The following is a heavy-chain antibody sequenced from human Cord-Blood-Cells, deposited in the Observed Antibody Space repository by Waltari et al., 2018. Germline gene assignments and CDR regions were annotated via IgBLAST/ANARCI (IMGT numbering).Heavy chain of an antibody. CDR2: SQPGDSET. D-gene: IGHD6-6*01. Sequence: EVQLVQSGAEVKKPGESLKISCKVSGYSFTSSWIGWVRKMAGKGLEWMGISQPGDSETSYSPSFQGQFTISADKSSSTAYLQWSSLRASDPAMYYCARQDSSSSGDYWGQGTLVTVSS. CDR3: ARQDSSSSGDY. CDR1: GYSFTSSW. J-gene: IGHJ4*02. V-gene: IGHV5-51*01.